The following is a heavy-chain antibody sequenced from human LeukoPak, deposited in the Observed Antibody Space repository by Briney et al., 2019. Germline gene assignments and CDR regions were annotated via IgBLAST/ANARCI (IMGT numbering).Heavy chain of an antibody. CDR2: IIPIFGTA. CDR1: GGTFSSYA. CDR3: ARTYYYGSGSYSRRPNWFDP. D-gene: IGHD3-10*01. V-gene: IGHV1-69*15. Sequence: SVKVSCKASGGTFSSYAISWVRQAPGQGLEWMGRIIPIFGTANYAQKFQGRVTITADESTSTAYMELSSLRSEDTAVYYCARTYYYGSGSYSRRPNWFDPWGQGTLVTVSS. J-gene: IGHJ5*02.